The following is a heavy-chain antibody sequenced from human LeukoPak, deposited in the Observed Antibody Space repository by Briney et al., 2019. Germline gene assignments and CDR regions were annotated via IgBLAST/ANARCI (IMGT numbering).Heavy chain of an antibody. V-gene: IGHV4-39*07. D-gene: IGHD3-3*01. Sequence: PSETLSLTCTVSGGSISSSSYYWGWIRQPPGKGLEWIGSIYYSGSTYYNPSLKSRVTISVDTSKNQFSLKLSSVTAADTAVYYCARDLGDFWSGYYNADNWFDPWGQGTLVTVSS. J-gene: IGHJ5*02. CDR2: IYYSGST. CDR3: ARDLGDFWSGYYNADNWFDP. CDR1: GGSISSSSYY.